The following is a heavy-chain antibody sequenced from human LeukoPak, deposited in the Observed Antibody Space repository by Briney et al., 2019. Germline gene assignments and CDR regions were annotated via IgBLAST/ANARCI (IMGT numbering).Heavy chain of an antibody. CDR3: ARGGRTIFGVVIIGNAFDI. J-gene: IGHJ3*02. D-gene: IGHD3-3*01. CDR1: GGSISSYY. CDR2: IYYSGST. V-gene: IGHV4-59*01. Sequence: SETLSLTCTVSGGSISSYYWSWIRQPPGEGLEWIGYIYYSGSTNYNPSLKSRVTISVDTSKNQFSLKLSSVTAADTAVYYCARGGRTIFGVVIIGNAFDIWGQGTMVTVSS.